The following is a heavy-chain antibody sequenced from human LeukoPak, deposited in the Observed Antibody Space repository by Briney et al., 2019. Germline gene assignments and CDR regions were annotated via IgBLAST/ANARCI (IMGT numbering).Heavy chain of an antibody. CDR2: INSDGIIT. CDR1: GFTFSSYW. Sequence: GGSLRLSCEASGFTFSSYWMHWVRHVPGKGLVWVSRINSDGIITNYADSVKGRFTISRDNSKNTLYLQMNSLRAEDTAVYYCAKEKWLGDGYNDYWGQGTLVTVSS. J-gene: IGHJ4*02. V-gene: IGHV3-74*01. D-gene: IGHD5-24*01. CDR3: AKEKWLGDGYNDY.